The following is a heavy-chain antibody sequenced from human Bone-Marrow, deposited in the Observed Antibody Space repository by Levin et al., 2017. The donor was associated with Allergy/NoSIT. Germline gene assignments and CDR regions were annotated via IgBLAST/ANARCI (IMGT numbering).Heavy chain of an antibody. D-gene: IGHD3-16*01. CDR2: IWYDGSNK. CDR3: ARDDSYGKPVDY. J-gene: IGHJ4*02. Sequence: GGSLRLSCAASGFTFSNYGMHWVRQAPGKGLELVAVIWYDGSNKYYADSVKGRFTISRDNSKNTLYLQMNSLRAEDPAVYYCARDDSYGKPVDYWGQGTLVTVSS. V-gene: IGHV3-33*01. CDR1: GFTFSNYG.